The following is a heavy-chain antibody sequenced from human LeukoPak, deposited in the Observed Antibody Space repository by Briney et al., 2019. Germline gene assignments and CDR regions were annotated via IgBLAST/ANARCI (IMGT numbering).Heavy chain of an antibody. D-gene: IGHD2-15*01. J-gene: IGHJ5*02. CDR1: GYTFTGYY. CDR3: ARITGYCSGGSCGANWFDP. CDR2: INPNSGGT. Sequence: ASVKVSCKASGYTFTGYYMHWVRQAPGQGLEWMGWINPNSGGTNYAQKFQGRVTMTRDTSISTAYMELSRLRSDDTAVYYCARITGYCSGGSCGANWFDPWGQGTLVTVSS. V-gene: IGHV1-2*02.